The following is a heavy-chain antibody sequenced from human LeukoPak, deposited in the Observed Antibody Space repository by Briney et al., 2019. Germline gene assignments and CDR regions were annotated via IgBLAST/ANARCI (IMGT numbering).Heavy chain of an antibody. Sequence: SVNVSCKASGGTLSSYAISWVRQAPGQGLEWMGGIIPIFGTANYAQKFQGRVTITADESTSTAYMELSSLRSEDTAVYYCARDSVAGSIEAAGTSWFDPWGQGTLVTVSS. J-gene: IGHJ5*02. V-gene: IGHV1-69*13. CDR1: GGTLSSYA. CDR3: ARDSVAGSIEAAGTSWFDP. D-gene: IGHD6-13*01. CDR2: IIPIFGTA.